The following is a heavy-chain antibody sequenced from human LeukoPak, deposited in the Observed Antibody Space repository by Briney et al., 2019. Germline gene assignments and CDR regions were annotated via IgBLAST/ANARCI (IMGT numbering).Heavy chain of an antibody. Sequence: GGSLRLSCAASGFTFSSYAMSWVRQAPGKGLEWVSAISGSGGSTYYADSAKGRFTISRDNSKNTLYLQMNSLRAEDTAVYYCAKNSGSYYSALDYWGQGTLVTVSS. CDR2: ISGSGGST. CDR3: AKNSGSYYSALDY. J-gene: IGHJ4*02. CDR1: GFTFSSYA. D-gene: IGHD1-26*01. V-gene: IGHV3-23*01.